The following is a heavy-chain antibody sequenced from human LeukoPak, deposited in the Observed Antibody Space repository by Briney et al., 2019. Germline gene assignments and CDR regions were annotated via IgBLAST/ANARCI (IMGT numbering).Heavy chain of an antibody. J-gene: IGHJ3*02. CDR1: GFTFSSYW. CDR3: AGGHYYDSSGYYYVNAFDI. CDR2: IKQDGSEK. Sequence: EGSLRLSCAASGFTFSSYWMSWVRQAPGKGLEWVANIKQDGSEKYYVDSVKGRFTISRDNAKNSLYLQMNSLRAEDTAVYYCAGGHYYDSSGYYYVNAFDIWGQGTMVTVSS. V-gene: IGHV3-7*04. D-gene: IGHD3-22*01.